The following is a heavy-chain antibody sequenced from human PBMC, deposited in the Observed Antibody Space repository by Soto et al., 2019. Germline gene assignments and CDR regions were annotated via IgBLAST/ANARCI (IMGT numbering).Heavy chain of an antibody. V-gene: IGHV3-30-3*01. CDR1: GFTFGSYA. CDR2: ISYDGSKK. CDR3: ARAGMIKDSFDS. Sequence: VGSLRLSCAASGFTFGSYAIHWVRQAPGKGLEWVAFISYDGSKKCYADSVKGRFTLSRDNSENTLYLQMNSLRAEDTAVYYCARAGMIKDSFDSWGQGSLVTVSS. D-gene: IGHD3-16*01. J-gene: IGHJ4*02.